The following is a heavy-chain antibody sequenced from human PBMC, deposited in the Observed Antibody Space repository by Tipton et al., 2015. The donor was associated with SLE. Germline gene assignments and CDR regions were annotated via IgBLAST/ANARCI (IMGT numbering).Heavy chain of an antibody. CDR2: IYYSGST. Sequence: LRLSCTVSGGSVSSGGYYWNWIRQHPGKGLEWIGYIYYSGSTYYNPSLKSRVTISIDTSKNQFSLKLSSVTAADTAVYYCARWTGIIGIDVWGQGTMVTVSS. D-gene: IGHD1-14*01. V-gene: IGHV4-31*03. J-gene: IGHJ3*01. CDR1: GGSVSSGGYY. CDR3: ARWTGIIGIDV.